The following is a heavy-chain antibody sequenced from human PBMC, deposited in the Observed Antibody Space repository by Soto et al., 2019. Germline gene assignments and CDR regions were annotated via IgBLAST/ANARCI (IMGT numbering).Heavy chain of an antibody. CDR1: GFTFRGYS. CDR3: RRYGSCTDGVCYTVGLDV. CDR2: ITGSGTFM. D-gene: IGHD2-8*01. Sequence: EVQLAESGGGLVKPGESLKLSCAASGFTFRGYSMAWVRQTRGKGLEWLSSITGSGTFMYYADSVRGRFTIARDSAKNTLMVQMIGLRAEDTAIDYCRRYGSCTDGVCYTVGLDVWGQGTTVTV. J-gene: IGHJ6*02. V-gene: IGHV3-21*02.